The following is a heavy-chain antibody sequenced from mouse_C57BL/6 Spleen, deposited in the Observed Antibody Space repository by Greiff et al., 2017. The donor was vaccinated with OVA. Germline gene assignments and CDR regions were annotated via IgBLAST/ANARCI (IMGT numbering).Heavy chain of an antibody. CDR1: GYTFTSYW. J-gene: IGHJ4*01. CDR2: IDPSDSYT. D-gene: IGHD1-1*02. V-gene: IGHV1-50*01. Sequence: QVQLQQPGAELVKPGASVKLSCKASGYTFTSYWMQWVKQRPGQGLEWIGEIDPSDSYTNYNQKFKGQATLTVDTSSSTVYMQLSSLTSEDSAVYYCARRVATRAMDYWGQGTSVTVSS. CDR3: ARRVATRAMDY.